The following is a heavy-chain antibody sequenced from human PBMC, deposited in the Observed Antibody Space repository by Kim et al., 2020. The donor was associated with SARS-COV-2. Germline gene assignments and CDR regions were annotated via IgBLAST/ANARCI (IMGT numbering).Heavy chain of an antibody. CDR3: AKDVRADGGSAVDY. Sequence: ADSVKGRVTISREDSKSILYLQMNSRRAEDTAVYYCAKDVRADGGSAVDYWGQGTLVTVSS. D-gene: IGHD6-19*01. V-gene: IGHV3-33*06. J-gene: IGHJ4*02.